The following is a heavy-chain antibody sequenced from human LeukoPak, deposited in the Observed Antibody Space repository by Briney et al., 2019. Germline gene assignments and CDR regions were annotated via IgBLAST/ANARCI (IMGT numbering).Heavy chain of an antibody. CDR3: ASLGAFSSNHVLRCFDP. V-gene: IGHV3-33*01. CDR1: GFNFNTYG. CDR2: IWYDGTNE. D-gene: IGHD2/OR15-2a*01. Sequence: GSLRLSWVASGFNFNTYGMHWVRQAPGKGLEWMASIWYDGTNENYADSVKGRFTISRDNSKNTLYLQMNSLRGEDTAFYYCASLGAFSSNHVLRCFDPWGQGTLVTVSS. J-gene: IGHJ5*02.